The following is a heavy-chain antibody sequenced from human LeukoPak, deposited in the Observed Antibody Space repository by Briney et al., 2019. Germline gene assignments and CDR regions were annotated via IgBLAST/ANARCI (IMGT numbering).Heavy chain of an antibody. J-gene: IGHJ4*02. CDR1: GGSISSYY. V-gene: IGHV4-59*08. CDR3: ARHRTPYYYDSSEGFDY. D-gene: IGHD3-22*01. CDR2: IYYSGST. Sequence: SETLSLTCTVSGGSISSYYWSWIRQPPGKGLEWIGYIYYSGSTNYNPSLKSRVTISVDTSKNQFSLKLSSVIAADTAVYYCARHRTPYYYDSSEGFDYWGQGTLVTVSS.